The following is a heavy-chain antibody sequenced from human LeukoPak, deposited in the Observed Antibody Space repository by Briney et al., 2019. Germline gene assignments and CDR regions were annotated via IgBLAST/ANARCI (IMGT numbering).Heavy chain of an antibody. CDR3: ARAAGVRGVIITGFDP. CDR1: GGSISSYY. J-gene: IGHJ5*02. D-gene: IGHD3-10*01. CDR2: IYYSGST. V-gene: IGHV4-59*01. Sequence: SETLSLTCTVSGGSISSYYWSWIRQPPGKGLEWIGYIYYSGSTNYTPSLKSRVTISVDTSKNQFSLKLSSVTAADTAVYYCARAAGVRGVIITGFDPWGQGTLVTVSS.